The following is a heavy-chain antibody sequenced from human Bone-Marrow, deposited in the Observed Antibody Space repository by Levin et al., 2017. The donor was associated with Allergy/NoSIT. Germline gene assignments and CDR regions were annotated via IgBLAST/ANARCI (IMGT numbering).Heavy chain of an antibody. CDR1: GFTFSDYW. CDR3: ARDTTVGGEA. V-gene: IGHV3-7*03. J-gene: IGHJ5*02. Sequence: GGSLRLSCVASGFTFSDYWMTWVRQPLGQGLEWVANIKQDGSEKHYADSVKGRFTIARDNAKNSLFLQMNYLGTDDTAVYFCARDTTVGGEAWGQGTLVTVSS. D-gene: IGHD6-19*01. CDR2: IKQDGSEK.